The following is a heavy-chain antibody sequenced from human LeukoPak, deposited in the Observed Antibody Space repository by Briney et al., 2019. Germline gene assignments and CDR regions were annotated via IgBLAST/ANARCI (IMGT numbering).Heavy chain of an antibody. CDR3: ARVVNSQGTAMVLFDS. CDR2: MNPKSGNT. CDR1: GYTFTNHD. Sequence: ASVKVSCKASGYTFTNHDINWVRQASGQGLEWMGWMNPKSGNTGYLQKFQGRVTMTRDTSMSTAFMELSSLTSEDTAVYYCARVVNSQGTAMVLFDSWGQGSLVTVST. V-gene: IGHV1-8*01. J-gene: IGHJ4*02. D-gene: IGHD5-18*01.